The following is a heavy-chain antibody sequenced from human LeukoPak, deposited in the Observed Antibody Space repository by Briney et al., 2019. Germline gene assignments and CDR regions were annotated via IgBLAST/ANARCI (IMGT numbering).Heavy chain of an antibody. V-gene: IGHV4-59*08. D-gene: IGHD6-6*01. J-gene: IGHJ4*02. CDR1: GGSISNYY. CDR2: IYYSGST. CDR3: AEYTSSSAYLDH. Sequence: SETLSLTCTVSGGSISNYYWNWIRQPPGKGLEWIAYIYYSGSTNYNPSPKSRVTMSVDTSKNQFSLRVNSVTAADTAVYYCAEYTSSSAYLDHWGQGTLVTVSS.